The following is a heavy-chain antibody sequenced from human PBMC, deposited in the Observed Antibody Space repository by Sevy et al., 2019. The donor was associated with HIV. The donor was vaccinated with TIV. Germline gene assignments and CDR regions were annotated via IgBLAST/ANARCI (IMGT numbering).Heavy chain of an antibody. J-gene: IGHJ4*01. V-gene: IGHV4-39*01. Sequence: SETLSLTCTVSGGSISAKNHFWGWIRQPPGKGLEWIGSIYHTGSTYHSPSLQSRVGISVDTSKKLFSVKLSSVTAADTAVYFCARHAFKHGYRPSYFDSWSHGTLVTVSS. CDR2: IYHTGST. CDR1: GGSISAKNHF. CDR3: ARHAFKHGYRPSYFDS. D-gene: IGHD5-18*01.